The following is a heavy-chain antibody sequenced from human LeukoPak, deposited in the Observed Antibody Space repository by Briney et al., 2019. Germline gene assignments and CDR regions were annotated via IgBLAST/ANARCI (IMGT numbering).Heavy chain of an antibody. CDR3: ARGGDGYNLGGY. Sequence: ASVKVSCKASGGTFSSYAISWVRQAPGQGLEWMGIINPSGGSTSYAQKFQGRVTMTRDTSTSTVYMELSSLRSEDTAVYYCARGGDGYNLGGYWGQGTLVTVSS. D-gene: IGHD5-24*01. J-gene: IGHJ4*02. V-gene: IGHV1-46*01. CDR2: INPSGGST. CDR1: GGTFSSYA.